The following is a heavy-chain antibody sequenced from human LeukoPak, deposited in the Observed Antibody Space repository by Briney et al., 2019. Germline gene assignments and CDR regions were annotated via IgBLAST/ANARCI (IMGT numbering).Heavy chain of an antibody. Sequence: ASVKVSCKASGYTFTSYGISWVRQAPGQGLEWMGWISAYNGNTNYAQKLQGRVTMTTDTSTSTAYMELRSLRSDDTAVYYCARDCFLEWSRNWFDPWGQGTLVTVSS. V-gene: IGHV1-18*01. CDR2: ISAYNGNT. CDR3: ARDCFLEWSRNWFDP. D-gene: IGHD3-3*01. CDR1: GYTFTSYG. J-gene: IGHJ5*02.